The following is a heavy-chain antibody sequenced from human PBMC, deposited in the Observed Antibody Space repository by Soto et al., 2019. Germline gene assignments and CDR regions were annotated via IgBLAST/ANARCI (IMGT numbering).Heavy chain of an antibody. Sequence: QVQLQESGPGLVKPSGTLSLTCAVSGGSISSSNWWSWVRQPPGKGLEWIGEIYHSGSTNYNPSLKSRVTISVDKSTNQSSRKLSSVTAADTAVYYCARGLRNIVVTGDFDLWGRGTLVTVSS. V-gene: IGHV4-4*02. J-gene: IGHJ2*01. CDR3: ARGLRNIVVTGDFDL. CDR2: IYHSGST. CDR1: GGSISSSNW. D-gene: IGHD2-15*01.